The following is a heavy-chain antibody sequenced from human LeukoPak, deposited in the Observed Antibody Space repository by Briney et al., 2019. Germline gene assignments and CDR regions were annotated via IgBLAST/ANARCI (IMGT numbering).Heavy chain of an antibody. Sequence: SETLSLTCTVSGGSISSGSYYWSWIRQPAGKGLEWIGRIYYSGSTYYNPSLKSRVTISVDTSKNQFSLKLSSVTAADTAVYYCARDQRLWFGELLSNAFDIWGQGTMVTVSS. CDR2: IYYSGST. CDR1: GGSISSGSYY. V-gene: IGHV4-39*07. CDR3: ARDQRLWFGELLSNAFDI. D-gene: IGHD3-10*01. J-gene: IGHJ3*02.